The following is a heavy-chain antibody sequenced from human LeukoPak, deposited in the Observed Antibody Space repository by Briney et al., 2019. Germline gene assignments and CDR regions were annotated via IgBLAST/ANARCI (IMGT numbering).Heavy chain of an antibody. D-gene: IGHD5-12*01. V-gene: IGHV3-48*01. J-gene: IGHJ3*02. CDR3: ARVSGYDAIDI. Sequence: PGGSLRLSCAASGFTVSSYSMDWVRQAPGKGLEWVSYITSSSSTIYYADSAKGRFTISRDNAKNSLYLQMNSLRAEDTAVYYCARVSGYDAIDIWGQGTMVTVSS. CDR1: GFTVSSYS. CDR2: ITSSSSTI.